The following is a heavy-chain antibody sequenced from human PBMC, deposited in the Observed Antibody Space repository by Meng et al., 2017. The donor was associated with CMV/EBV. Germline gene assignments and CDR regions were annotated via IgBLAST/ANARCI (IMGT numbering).Heavy chain of an antibody. CDR1: GFTFSSYG. V-gene: IGHV3-30*02. Sequence: QVQVVGSGGGVVQPGGSLRLSCAASGFTFSSYGMHWVRQAPGKGLEWVAFIRYDGSNKYYADSVKGRFTISRDNSKNTLYLQMNSLRAEDTAVYYCAKEDGSGSYSIDYWGQGTLVTVSS. D-gene: IGHD3-10*01. J-gene: IGHJ4*02. CDR2: IRYDGSNK. CDR3: AKEDGSGSYSIDY.